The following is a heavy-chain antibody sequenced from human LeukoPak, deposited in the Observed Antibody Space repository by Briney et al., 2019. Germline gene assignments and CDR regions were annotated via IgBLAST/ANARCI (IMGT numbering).Heavy chain of an antibody. Sequence: SETLSLTCTVSGGSISSSSYYWGWIRPPPGKGLEWIGSTYYSGSTYYNPSLKSRVTISVDTSKNQFSLKLSSVTAADTAVYYCARQLGYCSSTSCYADKVDYWGQGTLVTVSS. D-gene: IGHD2-2*01. V-gene: IGHV4-39*01. CDR3: ARQLGYCSSTSCYADKVDY. J-gene: IGHJ4*02. CDR2: TYYSGST. CDR1: GGSISSSSYY.